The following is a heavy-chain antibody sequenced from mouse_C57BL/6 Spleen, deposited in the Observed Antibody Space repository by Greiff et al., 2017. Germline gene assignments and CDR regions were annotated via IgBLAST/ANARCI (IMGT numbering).Heavy chain of an antibody. CDR3: ARSDYGNYEGYFDY. CDR1: GYTFTDYY. J-gene: IGHJ2*01. CDR2: IFPGSGST. V-gene: IGHV1-75*01. Sequence: QVQLQQSGPELVKPGASVKISCKASGYTFTDYYINWVKQRPGQGLELIGWIFPGSGSTYYNEKFKGKATLTVDKSSSTAYMLLSSLTSEDSAVYFCARSDYGNYEGYFDYWGQGTTLTVSS. D-gene: IGHD2-1*01.